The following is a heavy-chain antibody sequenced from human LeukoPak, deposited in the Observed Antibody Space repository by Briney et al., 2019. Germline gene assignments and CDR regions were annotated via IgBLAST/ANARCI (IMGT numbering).Heavy chain of an antibody. CDR2: INSDGSST. CDR3: AIGMPAAMV. D-gene: IGHD2-2*01. Sequence: GGSLRLSCVASGFTFSSYWMHWVRQAPGKGLAWVSRINSDGSSTSCADSVKGRFTISRDNAKNTLYLQMNSLRAEDTAVYYCAIGMPAAMVWGQGTLVTVSS. CDR1: GFTFSSYW. V-gene: IGHV3-74*01. J-gene: IGHJ4*02.